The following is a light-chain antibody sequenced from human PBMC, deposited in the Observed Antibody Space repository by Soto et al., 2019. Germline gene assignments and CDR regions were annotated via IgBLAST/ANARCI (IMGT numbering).Light chain of an antibody. CDR3: QQYRT. V-gene: IGKV3-20*01. CDR2: GAS. Sequence: EIVLTQSPGTLSLSPVERATLSCRASQSVSSTYLAWYQQKPGQAPRLLIYGASSRATGIPDRFSGSGSGTDFTLTISRLEPEDFAVYYCQQYRTFGQGTRLEIK. CDR1: QSVSSTY. J-gene: IGKJ5*01.